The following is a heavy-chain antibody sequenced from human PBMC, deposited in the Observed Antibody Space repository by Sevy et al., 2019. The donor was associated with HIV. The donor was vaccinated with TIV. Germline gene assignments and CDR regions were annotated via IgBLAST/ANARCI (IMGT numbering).Heavy chain of an antibody. CDR2: MYSGGST. D-gene: IGHD1-1*01. CDR1: GGYISNYY. CDR3: ARVATMAGTVDS. J-gene: IGHJ4*02. V-gene: IGHV4-59*01. Sequence: SETLSLMCTVSGGYISNYYWSWIRQPPGKGLEWIGYMYSGGSTNYNPSLSSRSTMSVDTSKNLLSLKLTSVTAADTAVYYCARVATMAGTVDSWGQGTLVTVSS.